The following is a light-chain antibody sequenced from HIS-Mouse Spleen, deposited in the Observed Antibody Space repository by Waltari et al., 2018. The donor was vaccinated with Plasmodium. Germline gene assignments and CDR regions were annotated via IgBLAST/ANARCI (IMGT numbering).Light chain of an antibody. J-gene: IGKJ2*01. CDR3: QQYDNLPPYT. Sequence: DIQMTHSPSSLSASVGDRVTIICQASQDISNYLNWYQQKPGKAPKLLIYDASNLETGVPSRFSGSGSGTDFTFTISSLQPEDIATYYCQQYDNLPPYTFGQGTKLEIK. V-gene: IGKV1-33*01. CDR2: DAS. CDR1: QDISNY.